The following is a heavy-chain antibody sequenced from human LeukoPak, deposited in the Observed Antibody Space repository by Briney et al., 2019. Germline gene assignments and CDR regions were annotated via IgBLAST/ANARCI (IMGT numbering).Heavy chain of an antibody. CDR1: GFTFSSYA. Sequence: QPGGSLRLSCAASGFTFSSYAMSWVRQAPGKGLEWVSGINDHGGRTYYIDSVRGRFTISRDNSKNTLYLQMNSLRADDTAVYYCAKDPDYDILTGTTFDAWGQGTLVSVS. CDR2: INDHGGRT. CDR3: AKDPDYDILTGTTFDA. J-gene: IGHJ4*02. V-gene: IGHV3-23*01. D-gene: IGHD3-9*01.